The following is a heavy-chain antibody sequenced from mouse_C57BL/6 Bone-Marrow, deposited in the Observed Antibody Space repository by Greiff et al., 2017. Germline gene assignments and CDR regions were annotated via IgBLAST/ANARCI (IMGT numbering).Heavy chain of an antibody. V-gene: IGHV1-72*01. CDR3: ARWGLRRDFDY. D-gene: IGHD2-4*01. Sequence: VQGVESGAELVKPGASVKLSCKASGYTFTSYWMHWVKQRPGRGLEWIGRIAPNSGGTKYNEKFKSKATLTVDKPSSTAYMQLSSLTSEDSAVYYCARWGLRRDFDYWGQGTTLTVSS. CDR1: GYTFTSYW. CDR2: IAPNSGGT. J-gene: IGHJ2*01.